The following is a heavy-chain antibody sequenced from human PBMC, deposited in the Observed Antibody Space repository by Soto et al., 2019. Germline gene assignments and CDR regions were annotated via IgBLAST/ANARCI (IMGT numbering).Heavy chain of an antibody. CDR2: IYTSGST. D-gene: IGHD5-18*01. J-gene: IGHJ6*02. V-gene: IGHV4-4*07. Sequence: SETLSLTCTVSGGSISSYYWSWIRQPAGKGLEWIGRIYTSGSTNYNPSLKSRVTMSVDTSKNQFSLKLSSVTATDTAVYYCARDGYSYGKEIYYYYGMDVWGQGTTVTVSS. CDR3: ARDGYSYGKEIYYYYGMDV. CDR1: GGSISSYY.